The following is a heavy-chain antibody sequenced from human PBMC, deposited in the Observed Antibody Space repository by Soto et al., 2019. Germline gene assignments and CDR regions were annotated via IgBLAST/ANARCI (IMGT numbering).Heavy chain of an antibody. CDR3: AKNPKYGDYDPYYYYYYYMDV. Sequence: GGSLRLSCAASGFTFSSYAMSWVRQAPGKGLEWVSAISGSGGSTYYADSVKGRFTISRDNSKNTLYLQMNSLRAEDTAVYYCAKNPKYGDYDPYYYYYYYMDVWGKGTTVTVSS. D-gene: IGHD4-17*01. CDR1: GFTFSSYA. CDR2: ISGSGGST. V-gene: IGHV3-23*01. J-gene: IGHJ6*03.